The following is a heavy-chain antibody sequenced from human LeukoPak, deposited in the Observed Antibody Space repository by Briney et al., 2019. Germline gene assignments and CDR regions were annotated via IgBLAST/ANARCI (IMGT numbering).Heavy chain of an antibody. CDR2: IYYTGST. Sequence: SETLSLTCTVSGGXMSTYYCTWIRQPPGKGLEWIGFIYYTGSTNYNPSLKSRVTISVDTSKNQFSLKLSSVTAADTAVYYCARGGWRLDYWGQGTLVTVSS. D-gene: IGHD2-15*01. V-gene: IGHV4-59*01. J-gene: IGHJ4*02. CDR1: GGXMSTYY. CDR3: ARGGWRLDY.